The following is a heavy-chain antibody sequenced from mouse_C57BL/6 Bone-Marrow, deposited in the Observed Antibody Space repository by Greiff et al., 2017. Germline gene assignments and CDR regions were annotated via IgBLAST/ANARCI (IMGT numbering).Heavy chain of an antibody. CDR2: IRNTANGYTT. J-gene: IGHJ4*01. V-gene: IGHV7-3*01. D-gene: IGHD1-1*01. CDR1: GFTFTDYY. Sequence: EVKLVESGGGLVQPGGSLSLSCAASGFTFTDYYMSWVRQPPGKALEWLGFIRNTANGYTTEYSASVKGRFTIYRDNSQSILYLQMNALRDEDSATYYCARSLFSTTVVAKGYAMEYWGQGTSVTVSS. CDR3: ARSLFSTTVVAKGYAMEY.